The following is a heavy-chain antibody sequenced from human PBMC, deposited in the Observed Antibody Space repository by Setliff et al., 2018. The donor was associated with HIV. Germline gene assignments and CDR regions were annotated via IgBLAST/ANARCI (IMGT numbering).Heavy chain of an antibody. J-gene: IGHJ3*01. Sequence: SETLSLTCTVSGGSVNDFYCNWIRQPPGKGPEWIGYVFHTGTTYYNPSLKSRLTLSVDTSKNQFSLKLSSVTAADTAVYYCARVQMAYAAFDVWGQGTMVTVSS. V-gene: IGHV4-59*02. CDR1: GGSVNDFY. CDR3: ARVQMAYAAFDV. D-gene: IGHD4-17*01. CDR2: VFHTGTT.